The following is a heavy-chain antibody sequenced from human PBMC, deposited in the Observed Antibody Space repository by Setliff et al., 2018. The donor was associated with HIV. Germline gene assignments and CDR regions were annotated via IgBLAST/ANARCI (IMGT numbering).Heavy chain of an antibody. V-gene: IGHV1-69*10. CDR2: IIPFLGIA. CDR3: ARDYYDSSGLFA. J-gene: IGHJ5*02. D-gene: IGHD3-22*01. CDR1: GYTFTNNV. Sequence: SVKVSCKASGYTFTNNVIHWVRQAPGQGLEWMGGIIPFLGIANYAQKFQGRVTITADESKSTAYMELSSLRSEDTAVYYCARDYYDSSGLFAWGQGTLVTVSS.